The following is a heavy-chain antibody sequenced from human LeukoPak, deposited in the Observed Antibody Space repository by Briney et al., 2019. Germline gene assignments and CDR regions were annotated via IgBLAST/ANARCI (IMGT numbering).Heavy chain of an antibody. V-gene: IGHV3-7*01. CDR2: IKQDGSEK. CDR1: GFTFSSYW. J-gene: IGHJ4*02. Sequence: TGGSLRLSCAASGFTFSSYWMSWVRQAPGKGLEWVANIKQDGSEKYYVDSVKGRFTISRDNAKNSLYLQMNSLRAEDTAVYYCARHNAEWVPAAYDYWGQGTLVTVSS. CDR3: ARHNAEWVPAAYDY. D-gene: IGHD2-2*01.